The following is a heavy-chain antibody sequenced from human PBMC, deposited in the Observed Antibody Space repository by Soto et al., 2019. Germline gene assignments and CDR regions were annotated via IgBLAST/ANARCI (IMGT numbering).Heavy chain of an antibody. Sequence: GGSLRLSCAASGFIFSDYSMSWVRQSPGKGLEGVANIKQDGSNKYYADSVKGRFTISRDNSKNTLYLQMNSLRAEDTAVYYCASLVVVTAKSRGAFDIWGQGTMVTVSS. CDR3: ASLVVVTAKSRGAFDI. CDR2: IKQDGSNK. D-gene: IGHD2-21*02. CDR1: GFIFSDYS. V-gene: IGHV3-7*01. J-gene: IGHJ3*02.